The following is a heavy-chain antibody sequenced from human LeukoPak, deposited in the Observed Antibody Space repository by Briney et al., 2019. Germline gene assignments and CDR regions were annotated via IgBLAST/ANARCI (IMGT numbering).Heavy chain of an antibody. CDR3: AKNRYSSSSSGVDY. Sequence: GGSLRLSCAASGFTFSSYAMHWVRQAPGKGLEWVSTVSGSGGTTYYADSVKGRFTISRDNSRNTLYLQMNGLRAEDTAVYYCAKNRYSSSSSGVDYWGQGTLVTVSS. CDR1: GFTFSSYA. D-gene: IGHD6-6*01. CDR2: VSGSGGTT. J-gene: IGHJ4*02. V-gene: IGHV3-23*01.